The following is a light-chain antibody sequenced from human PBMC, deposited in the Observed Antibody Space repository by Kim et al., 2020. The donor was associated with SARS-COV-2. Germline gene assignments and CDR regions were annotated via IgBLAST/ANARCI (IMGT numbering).Light chain of an antibody. V-gene: IGLV1-44*01. CDR1: SSNIGGNT. Sequence: QSVLTQPPSASGTPGQRDTISCTGSSSNIGGNTVTLYRQLPGTAPKVLIYNNDERPSGVPARFSGSKSGTSVSLAISGLQSEDEADYHCAAWDDSLKGVVFGGGTQLTVL. CDR3: AAWDDSLKGVV. CDR2: NND. J-gene: IGLJ2*01.